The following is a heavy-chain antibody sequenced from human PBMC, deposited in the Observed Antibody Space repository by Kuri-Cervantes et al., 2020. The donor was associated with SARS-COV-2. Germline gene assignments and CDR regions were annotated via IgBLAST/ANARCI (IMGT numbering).Heavy chain of an antibody. CDR1: GGSISSSSYY. CDR3: ARDSSGYYYYGMDV. J-gene: IGHJ6*02. V-gene: IGHV4-39*07. Sequence: GSLRLSCTVSGGSISSSSYYWGWIRQPPGKGLEWIGSIYYSGSTYYNPSLKSRVTISVDTSKNQFSLKLSSVTAADTAVYYCARDSSGYYYYGMDVWGQGTTVTVSS. D-gene: IGHD3-3*01. CDR2: IYYSGST.